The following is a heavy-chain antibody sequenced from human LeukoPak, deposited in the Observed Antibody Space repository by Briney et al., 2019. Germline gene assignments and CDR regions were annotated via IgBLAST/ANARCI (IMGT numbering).Heavy chain of an antibody. V-gene: IGHV3-21*01. D-gene: IGHD6-19*01. J-gene: IGHJ4*02. CDR1: GFTFSSYS. Sequence: GGSLRLSCAASGFTFSSYSMNWVRQAPGKGLEWVSSISSSSSYIYYADSVKGRFTISRDNSKNMLYLQMNSLRAEDTAVYYCARDRYSSGWNGLDYWGQGTLVTVSS. CDR2: ISSSSSYI. CDR3: ARDRYSSGWNGLDY.